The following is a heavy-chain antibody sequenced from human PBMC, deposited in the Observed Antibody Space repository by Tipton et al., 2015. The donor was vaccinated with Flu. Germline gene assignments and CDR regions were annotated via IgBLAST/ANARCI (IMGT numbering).Heavy chain of an antibody. Sequence: LSLTCTVSGGSTNYYFWNWIRQPPGKGLEWIGHIYFSGTTNYNPSLKSRVTISVDTSKTQVSLRLSSVTAADTAVYFCARDRSEFPRAIDSWGQGILVTVSS. D-gene: IGHD2-21*01. CDR1: GGSTNYYF. CDR3: ARDRSEFPRAIDS. J-gene: IGHJ4*02. V-gene: IGHV4-59*01. CDR2: IYFSGTT.